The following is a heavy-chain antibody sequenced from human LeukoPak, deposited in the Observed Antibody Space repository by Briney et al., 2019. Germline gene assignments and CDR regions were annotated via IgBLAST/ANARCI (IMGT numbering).Heavy chain of an antibody. D-gene: IGHD6-13*01. CDR3: VAAAAAALFDY. J-gene: IGHJ4*02. Sequence: SVKVSCKASGCTFSSYAISWVRQAPGQGLEWMGGIIPIFGTANYAQKFQGRVTITADESTSTAYMELSSLRSEDTAVYYCVAAAAAALFDYWGQGALVTVSS. V-gene: IGHV1-69*13. CDR1: GCTFSSYA. CDR2: IIPIFGTA.